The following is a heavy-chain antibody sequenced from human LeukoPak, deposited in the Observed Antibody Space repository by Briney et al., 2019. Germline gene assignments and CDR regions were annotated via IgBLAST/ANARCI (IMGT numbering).Heavy chain of an antibody. D-gene: IGHD2-2*01. CDR1: GYTFTGYY. V-gene: IGHV1-2*02. CDR2: INPNSGGT. J-gene: IGHJ4*02. CDR3: ARAIVVVPAALRDYLDY. Sequence: ASVKVSCKASGYTFTGYYLHWVRQAPGQGLEWMGWINPNSGGTNYAQEFQGRVTMTRDTSISTAYMELSRLRSDDTAVYYCARAIVVVPAALRDYLDYWGQGTLVTVSS.